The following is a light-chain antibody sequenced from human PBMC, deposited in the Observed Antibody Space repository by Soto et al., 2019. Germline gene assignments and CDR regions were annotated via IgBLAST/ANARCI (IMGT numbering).Light chain of an antibody. V-gene: IGLV2-14*01. J-gene: IGLJ2*01. CDR3: SSYAINRDVL. CDR1: SSDVGGYNF. Sequence: QSVLTQPASVSGSPGQSITISCTGTSSDVGGYNFVSWYQQHPGKAPKLMIYDVCNRPSGVSNRFSGSKFGDTASLTISGLQAEDEADYYCSSYAINRDVLFGGGTKVTVL. CDR2: DVC.